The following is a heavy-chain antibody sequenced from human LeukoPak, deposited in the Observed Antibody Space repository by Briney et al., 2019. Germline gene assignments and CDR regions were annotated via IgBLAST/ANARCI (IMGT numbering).Heavy chain of an antibody. Sequence: PGGSLRLSCAASGFTFGSCWMNWVRQTPGKGLEWVANISQDGSQKFYVDSVKGRFTISRDNANNSLYLQMNSLRAEDTAVYYCAMRIQLWASLFDYWGQGTLVTVSS. V-gene: IGHV3-7*03. J-gene: IGHJ4*02. CDR3: AMRIQLWASLFDY. CDR2: ISQDGSQK. D-gene: IGHD5-18*01. CDR1: GFTFGSCW.